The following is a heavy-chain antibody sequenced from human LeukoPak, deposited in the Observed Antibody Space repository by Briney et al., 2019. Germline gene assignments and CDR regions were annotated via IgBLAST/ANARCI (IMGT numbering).Heavy chain of an antibody. CDR1: GFTFSSYG. D-gene: IGHD1-1*01. V-gene: IGHV3-33*01. CDR2: IWYDGSNK. CDR3: ARDLERAASAFDY. J-gene: IGHJ4*02. Sequence: PGGSLRLSCAASGFTFSSYGMRWVRQAPGKGLEWVAVIWYDGSNKYYADSVKGRFTISRDNSKNTLYLQMNSLRAEDTAVYYCARDLERAASAFDYWGQGTLVTVSS.